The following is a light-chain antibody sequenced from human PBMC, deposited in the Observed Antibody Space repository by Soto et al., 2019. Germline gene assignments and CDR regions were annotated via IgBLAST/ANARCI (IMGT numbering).Light chain of an antibody. V-gene: IGLV2-14*01. Sequence: QSALTQPASVSGSPGQSITISCTGTCSDVGAYDYVSWYQQHPGKVPKFMIYEVINRPSGVSHRFSGSKSGNTASLTISGLQAEDEADYYCTSYTSSSTYVFGTGTKVTVL. CDR3: TSYTSSSTYV. CDR2: EVI. CDR1: CSDVGAYDY. J-gene: IGLJ1*01.